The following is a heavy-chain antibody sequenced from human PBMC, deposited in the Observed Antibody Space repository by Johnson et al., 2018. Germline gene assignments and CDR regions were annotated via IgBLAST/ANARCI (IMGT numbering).Heavy chain of an antibody. CDR3: ARGQWLVPGYYYYMDV. D-gene: IGHD6-19*01. Sequence: VQLVETGGGLVKPGGSLRLSCAASGFTFSIYGMNWVRQAPGKGLEWVSFIGGSGTSIHYQDPVKGRFTISRDNAKNSLYLQMRSLRAEDSAIYLCARGQWLVPGYYYYMDVWGEGTTVTVSS. J-gene: IGHJ6*03. V-gene: IGHV3-21*01. CDR1: GFTFSIYG. CDR2: IGGSGTSI.